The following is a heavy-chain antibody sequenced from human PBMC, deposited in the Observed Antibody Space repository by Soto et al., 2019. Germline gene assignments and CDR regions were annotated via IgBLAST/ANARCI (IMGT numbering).Heavy chain of an antibody. J-gene: IGHJ4*02. CDR2: ISYDTNNK. CDR1: GFRFSNYG. V-gene: IGHV3-30*18. Sequence: QVQLVESGGGVVQPGNSLRLSCSASGFRFSNYGMHWVRQAPGKGLEWVAVISYDTNNKNYADAVKGRFTVSRDNSRNTLYLQMNNLRTEDTAVYFCAKDSKYYDYVWGGTTKPYWTYYFDSWGQGTLVTVSS. D-gene: IGHD3-16*01. CDR3: AKDSKYYDYVWGGTTKPYWTYYFDS.